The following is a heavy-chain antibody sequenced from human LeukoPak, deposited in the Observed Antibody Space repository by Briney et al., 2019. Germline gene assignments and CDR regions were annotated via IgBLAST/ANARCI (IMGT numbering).Heavy chain of an antibody. J-gene: IGHJ4*02. CDR3: AGGDGPPEYNYDSSGYYYY. Sequence: SVKVSCKASGDTFSSYAISWVRQAPGQGLEWMGGIIPIFGTANYAQKFQGRVTITADESTSTAYMELSSLSSEDTAVYYCAGGDGPPEYNYDSSGYYYYWGQGTLVTVSS. CDR1: GDTFSSYA. D-gene: IGHD3-22*01. CDR2: IIPIFGTA. V-gene: IGHV1-69*13.